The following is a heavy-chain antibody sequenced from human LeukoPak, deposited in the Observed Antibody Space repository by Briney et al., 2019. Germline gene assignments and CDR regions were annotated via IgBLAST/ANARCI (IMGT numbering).Heavy chain of an antibody. CDR1: GYSISSGYY. CDR3: ARTLADFWSGYYTGAFDY. CDR2: IYHSGST. D-gene: IGHD3-3*01. J-gene: IGHJ4*02. Sequence: SETLSLTCTVSGYSISSGYYWGWIRQPPGKGLEWIGRIYHSGSTYYNPSLKSRVTISVDTSKNQFSLKLSSVTAADTAVYYCARTLADFWSGYYTGAFDYWGQGTLVTVSS. V-gene: IGHV4-38-2*02.